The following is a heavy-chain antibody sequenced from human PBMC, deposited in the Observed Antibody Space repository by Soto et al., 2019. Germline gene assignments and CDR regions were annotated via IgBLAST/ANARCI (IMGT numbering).Heavy chain of an antibody. V-gene: IGHV4-34*01. J-gene: IGHJ4*02. Sequence: QVQLQQWGAGLLKPSETLSLTCAVYGGSFSGYYWSWIRQPPGKGLEWIGEINHSGSTNYNPSLKSXXTXSVXTSKNQFSLKLSSVTAADTAVYYCAREGLALGADYWGQGTLVTVSS. CDR3: AREGLALGADY. CDR2: INHSGST. D-gene: IGHD3-16*01. CDR1: GGSFSGYY.